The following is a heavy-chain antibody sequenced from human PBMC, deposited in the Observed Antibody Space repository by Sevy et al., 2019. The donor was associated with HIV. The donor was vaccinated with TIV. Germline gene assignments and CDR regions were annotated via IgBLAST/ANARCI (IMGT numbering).Heavy chain of an antibody. J-gene: IGHJ1*01. CDR1: GGSISSDY. D-gene: IGHD4-17*01. CDR2: IYHSGIT. Sequence: SETLSLTCTVSGGSISSDYWSWIRQPPGKGLEWVGFIYHSGITNYNPSLKSRITISVDPSRNQVSLKLTSVTAADTAVYYCARMGYGGKFQYGGHGTLVTVSS. CDR3: ARMGYGGKFQY. V-gene: IGHV4-59*01.